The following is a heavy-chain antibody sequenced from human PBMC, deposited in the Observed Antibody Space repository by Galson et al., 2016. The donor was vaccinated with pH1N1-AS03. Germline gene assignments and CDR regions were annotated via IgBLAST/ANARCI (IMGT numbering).Heavy chain of an antibody. CDR3: AKDPASGEVWDILGALNWFDP. CDR1: GFTFSSYW. J-gene: IGHJ5*02. D-gene: IGHD1-26*01. Sequence: SLRLSCAASGFTFSSYWMSWVRQAPSKGLEWVAVISYDGSNKYYADSVKGRFTISRDNSKNTLYLQMNSLRAEDTAVYYCAKDPASGEVWDILGALNWFDPWGQGTLVTVPS. CDR2: ISYDGSNK. V-gene: IGHV3-30*18.